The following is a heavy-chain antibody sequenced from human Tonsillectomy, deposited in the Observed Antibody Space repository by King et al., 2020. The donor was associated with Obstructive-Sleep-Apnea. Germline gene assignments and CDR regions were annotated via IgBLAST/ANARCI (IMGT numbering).Heavy chain of an antibody. J-gene: IGHJ4*02. CDR1: GFTFSSYA. V-gene: IGHV3-30*04. CDR2: ISYDGSNT. CDR3: ARVVDYFGSLDY. D-gene: IGHD3-10*01. Sequence: QLQESGGGVVQPGRSLRLSCAASGFTFSSYALHWVRQAPGKGLEWLALISYDGSNTDYADSVKGRFTISRDNSKNTLYVQMNSLRAEDTAVYYCARVVDYFGSLDYWGQGTLVTVSS.